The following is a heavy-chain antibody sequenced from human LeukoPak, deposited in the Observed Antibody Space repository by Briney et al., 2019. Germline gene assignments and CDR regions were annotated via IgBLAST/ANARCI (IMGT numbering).Heavy chain of an antibody. CDR2: VSYDGKET. CDR1: GFTFSHYA. Sequence: GRSLRLSCAASGFTFSHYAMHWVRQAPGKGLEWVATVSYDGKETYYVDSVRGRFIISRDDSENTLYLQMNNLRSEDTGRYFCARPNGDYTLFHYGMDVWGQGTTVSVSS. D-gene: IGHD2-21*02. V-gene: IGHV3-30*03. J-gene: IGHJ6*02. CDR3: ARPNGDYTLFHYGMDV.